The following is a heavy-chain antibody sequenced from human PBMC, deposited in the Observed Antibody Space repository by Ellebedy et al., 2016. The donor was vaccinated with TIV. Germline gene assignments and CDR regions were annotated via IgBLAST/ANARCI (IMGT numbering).Heavy chain of an antibody. CDR1: RFPFGTYW. V-gene: IGHV3-7*01. J-gene: IGHJ3*01. D-gene: IGHD4-17*01. CDR3: ATDGSYGDYLSPAHAFVF. Sequence: GGSLRLSCAASRFPFGTYWMSWVRQAPGKGLEWVANIRVDGNDKYYVDSVKGRFTISRDNAKNSLYLQMNSLRAEDTALFYCATDGSYGDYLSPAHAFVFWGQGTMVTVSS. CDR2: IRVDGNDK.